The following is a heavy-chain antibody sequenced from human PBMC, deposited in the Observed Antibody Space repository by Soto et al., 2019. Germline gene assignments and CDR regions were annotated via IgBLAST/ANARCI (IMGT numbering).Heavy chain of an antibody. CDR1: GGSISSYY. CDR2: IYYSGST. Sequence: QVQLQESGPGLVKPSETLSLTCTVSGGSISSYYWSWIRQPPGKGLEWIGYIYYSGSTNYNPSLKSRVTISVDTSKNQFSLKLSSVTAADTAVYYCARAWVTIRYWGQGTLVTVSS. V-gene: IGHV4-59*01. J-gene: IGHJ4*02. CDR3: ARAWVTIRY. D-gene: IGHD5-18*01.